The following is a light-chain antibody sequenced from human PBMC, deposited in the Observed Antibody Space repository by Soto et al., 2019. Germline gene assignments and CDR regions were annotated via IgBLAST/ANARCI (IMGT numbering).Light chain of an antibody. CDR1: QSVSSN. CDR3: QQYNNWPP. J-gene: IGKJ1*01. V-gene: IGKV3-15*01. Sequence: EIVMTQSPATLSVSPGERATLSCRVSQSVSSNLAWYQQKPGQAPRLLIYGASTRATGIPARFSGSGSGTEFTLTISSLQSEDFAVYYCQQYNNWPPFGQGTKVEIK. CDR2: GAS.